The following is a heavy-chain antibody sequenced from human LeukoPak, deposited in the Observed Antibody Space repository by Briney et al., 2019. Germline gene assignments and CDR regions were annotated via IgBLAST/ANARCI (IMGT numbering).Heavy chain of an antibody. V-gene: IGHV3-30-3*01. D-gene: IGHD4-11*01. J-gene: IGHJ4*02. CDR1: GFTFSSYA. CDR3: ARSKPDDYSNPVDY. CDR2: ISYDGSNK. Sequence: GGSLRLSCAASGFTFSSYAMHWVRQAPGKGLEWVAVISYDGSNKYYADSVKGRFTVSRDNSKNTLYLQMNSLRAEDTAVYYCARSKPDDYSNPVDYWGQGTLVTVSS.